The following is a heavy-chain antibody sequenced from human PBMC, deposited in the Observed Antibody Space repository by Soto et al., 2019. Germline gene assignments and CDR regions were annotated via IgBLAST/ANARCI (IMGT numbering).Heavy chain of an antibody. Sequence: QLQLQESGSGLVRPSQTLSLTCAVSGGSISSGGYSWNCIRQPPGKGMEWIGYIYHSGSTLYNPSLKSRVTISVDKSKNQFSLKLSSVTAADTPVYYCVREQLEGNWFDPWGQGTLVNVSS. D-gene: IGHD1-1*01. CDR2: IYHSGST. J-gene: IGHJ5*02. CDR3: VREQLEGNWFDP. CDR1: GGSISSGGYS. V-gene: IGHV4-30-2*01.